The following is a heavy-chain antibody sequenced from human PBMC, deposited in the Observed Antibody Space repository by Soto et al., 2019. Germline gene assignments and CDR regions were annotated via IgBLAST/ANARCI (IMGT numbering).Heavy chain of an antibody. Sequence: GGSLRLSCAASGFPFSSYGMHWVRQAPGKGLEWVAVISYDGSNKYYADSVKGRFTISRDNSKTTLYLQMNSLRAEDTAVYYCAKDRTDNGYCSGGSCFELDYWGQGTLVTVSS. CDR1: GFPFSSYG. J-gene: IGHJ4*02. V-gene: IGHV3-30*18. D-gene: IGHD2-15*01. CDR3: AKDRTDNGYCSGGSCFELDY. CDR2: ISYDGSNK.